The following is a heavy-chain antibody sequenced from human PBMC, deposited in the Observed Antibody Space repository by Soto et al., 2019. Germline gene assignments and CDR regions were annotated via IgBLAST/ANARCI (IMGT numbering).Heavy chain of an antibody. V-gene: IGHV1-3*01. CDR1: GYTFTSYA. CDR3: ARPQDEILSSWYVSFDY. D-gene: IGHD6-13*01. CDR2: INAGNGNT. Sequence: QVQLVQSGAEVKKPGASVKVSCKASGYTFTSYAMHWVRQAPGQRLEWMGWINAGNGNTKYSQKFQGRVTITRDTSASTAYMELSSLRSEDTAVYYCARPQDEILSSWYVSFDYWGQGTLVTVSS. J-gene: IGHJ4*02.